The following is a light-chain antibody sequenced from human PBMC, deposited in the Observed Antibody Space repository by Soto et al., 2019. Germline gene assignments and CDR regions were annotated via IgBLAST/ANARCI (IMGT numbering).Light chain of an antibody. Sequence: QSVLTQPPSVSAAPGQKVTISCSGTSSNIGNNYVSWYQQLPGAAPKLLIYETDKRLSGIPDRISGSKSGTSATLGITGLQAGDEADYRCGTWDSSLSAHVFGTGTKVTVL. J-gene: IGLJ1*01. CDR2: ETD. CDR3: GTWDSSLSAHV. CDR1: SSNIGNNY. V-gene: IGLV1-51*02.